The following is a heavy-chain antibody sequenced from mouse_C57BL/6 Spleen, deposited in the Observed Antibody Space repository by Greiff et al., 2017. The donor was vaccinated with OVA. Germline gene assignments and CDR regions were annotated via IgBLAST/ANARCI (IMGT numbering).Heavy chain of an antibody. J-gene: IGHJ2*01. D-gene: IGHD5-1*01. V-gene: IGHV3-6*01. CDR1: GYSITSGYY. CDR3: ARDRSNYFDY. CDR2: ISYDGSN. Sequence: DVKLQESGPGLVKPSQSLSLTCSVTGYSITSGYYWNWIRQFPGNKLEWMGYISYDGSNNYNPSLKNRISITRDTSKNQFFLKFHSVTSEDTATYYCARDRSNYFDYWGQGTTLTVSS.